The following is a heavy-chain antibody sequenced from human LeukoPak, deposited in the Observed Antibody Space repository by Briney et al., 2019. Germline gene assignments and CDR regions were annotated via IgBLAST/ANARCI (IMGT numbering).Heavy chain of an antibody. Sequence: KPSETLSLTCAVSGGSISSGGYSWSWIRQPPGKGLEWIGYIYHSGSTYYNPSLKSRVTISVDRSKNQFSLKLSSVTAADTAVYYCARGEDGGIHPDYWGQGTLVTVSS. CDR2: IYHSGST. J-gene: IGHJ4*02. D-gene: IGHD4-23*01. CDR1: GGSISSGGYS. V-gene: IGHV4-30-2*01. CDR3: ARGEDGGIHPDY.